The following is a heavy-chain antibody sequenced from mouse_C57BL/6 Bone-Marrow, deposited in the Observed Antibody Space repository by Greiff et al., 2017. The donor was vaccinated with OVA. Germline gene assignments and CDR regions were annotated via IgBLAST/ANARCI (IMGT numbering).Heavy chain of an antibody. Sequence: EVKVVESGGGLVQSGRSLRLSCAPSGFTFSDFYMEWVRQAPGKGLEWIAASRNKANDYTTEYSASVKGRFIVSRDTSQSILYLQMNALRAEDTAIYYCARVYYYAMDYWGQGTSVTVSS. CDR3: ARVYYYAMDY. V-gene: IGHV7-1*01. CDR1: GFTFSDFY. CDR2: SRNKANDYTT. J-gene: IGHJ4*01.